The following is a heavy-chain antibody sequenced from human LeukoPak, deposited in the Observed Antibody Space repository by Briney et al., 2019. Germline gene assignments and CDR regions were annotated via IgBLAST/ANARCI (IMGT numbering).Heavy chain of an antibody. CDR3: ARRGGYSGYADY. CDR1: GGSISSSSYY. J-gene: IGHJ4*02. Sequence: SETLSLTCTVSGGSISSSSYYWGWIRQPPVKGLEWIGSIYYSGSTYYNPSLKSRVTISVDTSKNQFSLKLSSVTAADTAVYYCARRGGYSGYADYWGQGTLVTVSS. V-gene: IGHV4-39*01. D-gene: IGHD5-12*01. CDR2: IYYSGST.